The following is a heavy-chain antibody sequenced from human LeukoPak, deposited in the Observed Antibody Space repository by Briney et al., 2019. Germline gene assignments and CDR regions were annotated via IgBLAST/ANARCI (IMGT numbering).Heavy chain of an antibody. D-gene: IGHD3-22*01. CDR3: ARQRSEYYDSSGYYYRVPRGEDAFDI. CDR2: INPNSGGT. Sequence: ASVKVSCKASGYTFTGYYMHWVRQAPGQGLEWMGWINPNSGGTNYAQKFQGRVTMTRDTSISTAYMELSRLRSDDTAVYYCARQRSEYYDSSGYYYRVPRGEDAFDIWGQGTMVTVSS. CDR1: GYTFTGYY. J-gene: IGHJ3*02. V-gene: IGHV1-2*02.